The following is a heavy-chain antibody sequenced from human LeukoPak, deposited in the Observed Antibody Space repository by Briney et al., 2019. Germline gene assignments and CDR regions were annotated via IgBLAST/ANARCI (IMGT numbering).Heavy chain of an antibody. D-gene: IGHD3-22*01. Sequence: PSETLSLTCTVSGASISSYYWSWIRQPPGQGLEWIGSVYSSGSTNSNPSLKSRVTISVDTSKKQFSLRLTSVTAADTAVYYCARGADSSGYYSIFYFDYWGQGTLVTVSS. V-gene: IGHV4-59*01. CDR1: GASISSYY. J-gene: IGHJ4*02. CDR3: ARGADSSGYYSIFYFDY. CDR2: VYSSGST.